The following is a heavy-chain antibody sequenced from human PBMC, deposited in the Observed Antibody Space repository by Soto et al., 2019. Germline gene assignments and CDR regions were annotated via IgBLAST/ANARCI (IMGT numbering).Heavy chain of an antibody. J-gene: IGHJ4*02. V-gene: IGHV1-2*04. CDR1: GYTFTGYY. CDR3: ARASLDDSSGYYWRPTEYYFDY. CDR2: INPNSGGT. D-gene: IGHD3-22*01. Sequence: GASVKVSCKASGYTFTGYYMHWVRQAPGQGLEWMGWINPNSGGTNYAQKFQGWVTMTRDTSISTAYMELSRLRSDDTAVYYCARASLDDSSGYYWRPTEYYFDYWGQGTLVTVSS.